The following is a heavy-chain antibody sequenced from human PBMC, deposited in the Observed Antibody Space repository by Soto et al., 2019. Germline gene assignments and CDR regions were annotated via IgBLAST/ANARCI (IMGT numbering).Heavy chain of an antibody. CDR2: ISASGGTT. J-gene: IGHJ4*02. D-gene: IGHD3-10*01. CDR1: GFTFTTRA. V-gene: IGHV3-23*01. Sequence: EVQLLESGGGLVQPGGSLRLSCAASGFTFTTRAMSWVRQDPGKGLQWVSGISASGGTTYYADSVKGRLTISRDNSKNMLYLLMTSLRDDDTSVYYCTTGTQNFDYWCRGTRVTVSS. CDR3: TTGTQNFDY.